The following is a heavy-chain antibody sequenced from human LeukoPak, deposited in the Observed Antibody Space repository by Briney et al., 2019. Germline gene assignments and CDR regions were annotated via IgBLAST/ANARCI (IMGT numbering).Heavy chain of an antibody. CDR1: GFIFENYY. CDR3: ARVVAVVVTGIFDV. V-gene: IGHV3-11*04. CDR2: ISKEDNTI. D-gene: IGHD2-15*01. J-gene: IGHJ3*01. Sequence: GGSLRLSCTASGFIFENYYMSWIRQAPGKGPQWVSYISKEDNTIYYADSVKGRFTVSRDNDKNSMYLQMNRLKDEDTAMYYWARVVAVVVTGIFDVWGQGTMVAVSS.